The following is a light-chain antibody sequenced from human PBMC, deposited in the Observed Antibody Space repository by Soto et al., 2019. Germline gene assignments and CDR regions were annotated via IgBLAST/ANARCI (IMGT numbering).Light chain of an antibody. CDR2: GAS. CDR3: EQYGSSPKYT. V-gene: IGKV3-20*01. CDR1: QSVSSSY. Sequence: EIVLTQSPGTLSLSPGETATLSCRASQSVSSSYLAWYQQKQGQAPRLLIYGASSRATVIPDRFSGSGSGSDVTHTSTRVSPEVFAVYYCEQYGSSPKYTFGQGTKLEIK. J-gene: IGKJ2*01.